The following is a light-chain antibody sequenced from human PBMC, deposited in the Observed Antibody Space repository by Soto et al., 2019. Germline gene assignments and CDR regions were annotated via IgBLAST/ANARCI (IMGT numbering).Light chain of an antibody. V-gene: IGLV1-40*01. CDR2: GNS. CDR1: SSNIGAGYD. CDR3: QSYDSSEV. J-gene: IGLJ1*01. Sequence: QSVLTQPPSVSGAPGQRVTIYCTGSSSNIGAGYDVHWYQQLPGTAPKLLIYGNSNRPSGVPDRFSGSKSGTSASLAITGLQAEDEADYYCQSYDSSEVFGTGTKLTVL.